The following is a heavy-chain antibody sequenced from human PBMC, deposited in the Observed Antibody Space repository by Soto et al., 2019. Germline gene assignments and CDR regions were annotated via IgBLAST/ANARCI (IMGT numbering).Heavy chain of an antibody. CDR1: GFSPYG. CDR2: MSSDGRDK. CDR3: AKAGGRRFSTFDP. J-gene: IGHJ5*02. V-gene: IGHV3-30*18. D-gene: IGHD3-16*01. Sequence: QVQLVESGGGVVQPGRSLRLSCVVSGFSPYGLHWVRQAPGKGLEWLAVMSSDGRDKYYADSVKGRFTISRDNSKNTLGLEMTSLRGADTAVYYCAKAGGRRFSTFDPWGQGTLVTVPS.